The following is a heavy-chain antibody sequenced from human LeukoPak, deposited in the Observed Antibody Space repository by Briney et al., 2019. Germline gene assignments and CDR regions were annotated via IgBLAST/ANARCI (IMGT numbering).Heavy chain of an antibody. CDR2: INWNSDKI. D-gene: IGHD3-16*01. CDR1: GFTFDDYA. CDR3: GKDMRKKSDYPSFDS. J-gene: IGHJ4*02. Sequence: QTGGSLRLSCAASGFTFDDYAMHWVRQIPGKGLGWVSGINWNSDKIAYADSVKGRFTISRDNAKNSLYLQMNGLRSEDTALYCGGKDMRKKSDYPSFDSWGQGTQVTVSS. V-gene: IGHV3-9*01.